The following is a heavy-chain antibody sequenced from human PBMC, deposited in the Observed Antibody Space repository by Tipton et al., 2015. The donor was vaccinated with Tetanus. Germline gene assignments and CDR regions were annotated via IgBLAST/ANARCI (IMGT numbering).Heavy chain of an antibody. V-gene: IGHV3-9*01. D-gene: IGHD6-6*01. CDR3: LPYSSSPGDY. CDR2: INWNGVNM. Sequence: SLRLSCSASGFKFEGFAMFWVRQAPGKGLEWVSRINWNGVNMAYGDSVRGRFTISRDNAKSSLYLQMNSLTDEDTAVYYCLPYSSSPGDYWGQGTLVTVSS. CDR1: GFKFEGFA. J-gene: IGHJ4*02.